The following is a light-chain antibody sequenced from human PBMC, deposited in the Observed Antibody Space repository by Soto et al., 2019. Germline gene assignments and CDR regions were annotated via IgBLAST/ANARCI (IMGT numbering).Light chain of an antibody. Sequence: QSALTQPPSVSGSPGRSVTISCTGTSSDVGDFNYVSWYQHLPGRAPKLIIYDVTNRPSGISYRFSASKSGSTASLTISGLQAEDEADYYCSSYSSSTTHVVFGGGTKLTVL. V-gene: IGLV2-14*03. CDR1: SSDVGDFNY. CDR3: SSYSSSTTHVV. CDR2: DVT. J-gene: IGLJ2*01.